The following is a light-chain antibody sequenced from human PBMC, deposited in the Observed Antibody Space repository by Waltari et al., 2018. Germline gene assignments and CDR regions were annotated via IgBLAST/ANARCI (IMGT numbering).Light chain of an antibody. V-gene: IGLV1-47*01. CDR3: AAWDDSVTGEV. J-gene: IGLJ3*02. Sequence: QSVLTQPPSMSGTPGQRVTISCSGSSSNIGNNYVCWYQQLPGTATKRLIYNSDQRPSGVPGRFSGATSGTSASLAISGLRSEEDGDYYGAAWDDSVTGEVFGGGTRLTVL. CDR2: NSD. CDR1: SSNIGNNY.